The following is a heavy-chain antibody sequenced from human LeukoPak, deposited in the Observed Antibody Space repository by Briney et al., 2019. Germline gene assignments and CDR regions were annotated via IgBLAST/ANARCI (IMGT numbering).Heavy chain of an antibody. CDR1: GFIFSNYW. Sequence: GGSLRLSCATSGFIFSNYWMSWVRQAPGKGLELMANIKQDRSEKYYVDSVKGRFTISRDNAKNSLYLQMNSLRAEDTAVYYCARLREIPVFGVVTKSTSYFDYWGQGTLVTVSS. V-gene: IGHV3-7*01. CDR2: IKQDRSEK. D-gene: IGHD3-3*01. J-gene: IGHJ4*02. CDR3: ARLREIPVFGVVTKSTSYFDY.